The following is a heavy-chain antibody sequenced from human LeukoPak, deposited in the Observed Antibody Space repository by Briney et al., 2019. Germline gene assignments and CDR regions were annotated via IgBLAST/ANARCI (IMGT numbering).Heavy chain of an antibody. V-gene: IGHV3-48*03. J-gene: IGHJ4*02. Sequence: SGGSLRLSCAASGFSFSTYEMHWVRQAPGKGLEWVSDISSSGSTVYYADSVKGRFTTSRDNANNYLYLQMHSLRAEDTAVYYCSLLAVASPQDYLGQGTLVTVSP. CDR1: GFSFSTYE. CDR3: SLLAVASPQDY. D-gene: IGHD6-19*01. CDR2: ISSSGSTV.